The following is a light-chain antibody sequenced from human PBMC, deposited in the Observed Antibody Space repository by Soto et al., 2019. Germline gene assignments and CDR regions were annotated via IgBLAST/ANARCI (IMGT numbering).Light chain of an antibody. CDR1: QSVGTN. Sequence: EIVMTQSPATLSVSPGERATLSCRASQSVGTNLAWYQQKPGQAPGPLISGASTRATGTPARFSGSGSGTEFTLTISSLQSEDFEIYYCQQYDNWPQLTFGGGTKLEIK. V-gene: IGKV3-15*01. CDR3: QQYDNWPQLT. J-gene: IGKJ4*01. CDR2: GAS.